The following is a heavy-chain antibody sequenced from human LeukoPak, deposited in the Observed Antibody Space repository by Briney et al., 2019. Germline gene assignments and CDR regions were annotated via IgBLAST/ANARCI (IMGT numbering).Heavy chain of an antibody. D-gene: IGHD4/OR15-4a*01. CDR3: AKSMVRAVVYRWYFDY. CDR1: GFTFDDYA. J-gene: IGHJ4*02. CDR2: ISGDGGST. V-gene: IGHV3-43*02. Sequence: GGSLRLFCAAPGFTFDDYAMHWVRQAPGKGLEWVSLISGDGGSTYYADSVKGRFTISRDNSKNSLYLQMNSLRAEDTALYYCAKSMVRAVVYRWYFDYWGQGTLVTVSS.